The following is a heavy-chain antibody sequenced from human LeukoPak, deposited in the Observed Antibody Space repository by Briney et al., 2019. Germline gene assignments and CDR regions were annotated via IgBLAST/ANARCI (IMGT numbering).Heavy chain of an antibody. CDR2: IYHSGST. Sequence: SGTLSLTCAVSGGSISSSNWWSWVRQPPGKGLEWIGEIYHSGSTNYNPSLKSRVTISVDKSKNQFSLKLSSVTAADTAVYYCARLSGITMIVVVMSDAFDIWGQGTMVTVSS. CDR1: GGSISSSNW. D-gene: IGHD3-22*01. J-gene: IGHJ3*02. CDR3: ARLSGITMIVVVMSDAFDI. V-gene: IGHV4-4*02.